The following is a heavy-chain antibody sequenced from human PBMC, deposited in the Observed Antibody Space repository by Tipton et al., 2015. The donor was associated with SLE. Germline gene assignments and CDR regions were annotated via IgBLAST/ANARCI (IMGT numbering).Heavy chain of an antibody. CDR1: GGSISSSSYY. CDR3: AGNAVLAAIMMDV. CDR2: IYYIGST. J-gene: IGHJ6*02. D-gene: IGHD3-3*02. Sequence: TLSLTCTVSGGSISSSSYYWGWIRQPPGKGLAWIGSIYYIGSTYSNPALKSRVTISVDTAKNQLYLKLSSVTAADTAVYYCAGNAVLAAIMMDVWGQRTTIKVSS. V-gene: IGHV4-39*01.